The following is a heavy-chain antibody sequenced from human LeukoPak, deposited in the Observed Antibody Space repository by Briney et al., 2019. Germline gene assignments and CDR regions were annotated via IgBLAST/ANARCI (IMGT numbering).Heavy chain of an antibody. J-gene: IGHJ5*02. D-gene: IGHD3-10*01. CDR2: ISSDGRST. CDR1: GFTFSTYW. V-gene: IGHV3-74*01. CDR3: ASGYYGSGSYYNP. Sequence: GGSLRLSCAASGFTFSTYWMHWVRQAPGKGLVWVSRISSDGRSTSYADSVKGRFTISRDNAKNTLYLQMNSLRAEDTAVYYCASGYYGSGSYYNPWGQGTLVTVSS.